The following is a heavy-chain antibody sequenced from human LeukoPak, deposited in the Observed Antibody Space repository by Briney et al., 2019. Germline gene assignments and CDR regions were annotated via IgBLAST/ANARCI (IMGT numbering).Heavy chain of an antibody. CDR3: ARQQDSSGWYGIVDY. CDR1: GGSVNSYF. CDR2: IYDRGGT. D-gene: IGHD6-19*01. Sequence: PSETLSLTCTVSGGSVNSYFWGWIRQPPGRGLEWVGYIYDRGGTNYSPSLKSRVTMSVDTSKNQFSLKLSSVTAADTAVYYCARQQDSSGWYGIVDYWGQGTLVTVGS. J-gene: IGHJ4*02. V-gene: IGHV4-59*08.